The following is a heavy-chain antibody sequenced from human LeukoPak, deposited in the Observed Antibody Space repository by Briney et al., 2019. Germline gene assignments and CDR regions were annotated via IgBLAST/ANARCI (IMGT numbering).Heavy chain of an antibody. J-gene: IGHJ5*02. CDR1: GGSISSYY. V-gene: IGHV4-4*07. CDR3: AREVIGYCSSTSRYEAGNWFDP. Sequence: SETLSLTCTVSGGSISSYYWSWIRQPAGKGLEWIERTYTSGSTNYNPSLKSRVTMSVDTSKNQFSLKLSSVTAADTAVYYCAREVIGYCSSTSRYEAGNWFDPWGQGTLVTVSS. D-gene: IGHD2-2*01. CDR2: TYTSGST.